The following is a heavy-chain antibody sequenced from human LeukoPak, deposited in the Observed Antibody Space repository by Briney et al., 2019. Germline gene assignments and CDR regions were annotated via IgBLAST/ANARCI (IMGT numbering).Heavy chain of an antibody. CDR3: ARDTEGRYYGSGSYYTFDY. V-gene: IGHV3-30-3*01. Sequence: GGSLRLSCAASGFTFSSYAIHWVRQAPGKGLEWVAVISYDGSEKYYADSVKGRFTISRDNSKSTLYLQMNSLRAEDTAVYYCARDTEGRYYGSGSYYTFDYWGQGILVTVSS. J-gene: IGHJ4*02. CDR1: GFTFSSYA. CDR2: ISYDGSEK. D-gene: IGHD3-10*01.